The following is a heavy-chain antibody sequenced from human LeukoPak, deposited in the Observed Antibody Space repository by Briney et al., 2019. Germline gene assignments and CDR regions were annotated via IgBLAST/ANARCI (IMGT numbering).Heavy chain of an antibody. J-gene: IGHJ3*02. CDR2: ISSDASIT. Sequence: GGSLRLSCAASGFTFSTYWMHWVRQDPGKGLVWVSRISSDASITSYANPVKGRFTISRDNAKNTLYLQMNSLRAEDTAVYYCARLVGANAFDIWGQGTMVTVSS. CDR1: GFTFSTYW. D-gene: IGHD1-26*01. CDR3: ARLVGANAFDI. V-gene: IGHV3-74*01.